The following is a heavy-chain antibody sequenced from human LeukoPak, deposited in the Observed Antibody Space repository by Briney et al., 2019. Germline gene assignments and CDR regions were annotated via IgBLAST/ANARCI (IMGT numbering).Heavy chain of an antibody. CDR1: GITFSNYG. Sequence: PGGSLRLSCAASGITFSNYGMHWVRQAPGKGLEWVAFIRYDGSDKYYADSVKGRITISRDNSKNTLHLQMNSLRTEDTAVYYCARVKGGIAAAGNYFDYWGQGTLVTVSS. D-gene: IGHD6-13*01. CDR2: IRYDGSDK. CDR3: ARVKGGIAAAGNYFDY. V-gene: IGHV3-30*02. J-gene: IGHJ4*02.